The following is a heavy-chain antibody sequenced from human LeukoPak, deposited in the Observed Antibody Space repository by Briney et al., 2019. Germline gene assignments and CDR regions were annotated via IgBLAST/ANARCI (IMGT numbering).Heavy chain of an antibody. CDR3: AAFYGDYPDY. V-gene: IGHV4-34*01. CDR2: INHSGST. Sequence: PSETLSLTCAVYGGSFSGYYWSWIRQPPGKELEWIGEINHSGSTNYNPSLKSRVTISVDTSKNQFSLKLSSVTAADTAVYYCAAFYGDYPDYWGQGTLVTVSS. CDR1: GGSFSGYY. J-gene: IGHJ4*02. D-gene: IGHD4-17*01.